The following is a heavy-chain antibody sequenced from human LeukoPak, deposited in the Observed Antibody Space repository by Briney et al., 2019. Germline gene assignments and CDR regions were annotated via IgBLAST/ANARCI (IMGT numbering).Heavy chain of an antibody. J-gene: IGHJ4*02. CDR2: ISYDGSNK. CDR3: AKEGGSGSYGYFDY. V-gene: IGHV3-30*18. Sequence: PGGSLRLSCAASGFTFSSYDMHWVRQAPGKGLEWVAVISYDGSNKYYADSVKGRFTIFRDNSKNTLYLQMNSLRAEDTAVYYCAKEGGSGSYGYFDYWGQGTLVTVSS. CDR1: GFTFSSYD. D-gene: IGHD3-10*01.